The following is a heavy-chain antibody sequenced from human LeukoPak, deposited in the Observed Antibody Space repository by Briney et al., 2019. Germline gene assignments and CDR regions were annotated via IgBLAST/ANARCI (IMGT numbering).Heavy chain of an antibody. V-gene: IGHV3-21*01. Sequence: GGSLRLSCAVSGFTFSDYFMHWVRQPLGKGPEGVSSISTSGTYIHYEDSVKGRFTISRDNAKNSLYLQMDSLRVEGTAVYYCARDFAFSYPWGQGTLVTVSS. CDR2: ISTSGTYI. J-gene: IGHJ5*02. CDR3: ARDFAFSYP. CDR1: GFTFSDYF.